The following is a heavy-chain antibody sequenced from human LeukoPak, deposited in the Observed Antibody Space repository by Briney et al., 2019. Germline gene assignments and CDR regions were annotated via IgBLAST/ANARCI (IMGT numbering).Heavy chain of an antibody. J-gene: IGHJ4*02. CDR2: IYYSGST. D-gene: IGHD1-26*01. CDR1: GASISSYY. V-gene: IGHV4-59*12. Sequence: SETLSLTCSVSGASISSYYWSWIRQPPGKGLEWIGYIYYSGSTNYNPSLKSRVTISVDTSKNQFSLKLSSVTAADTAVYYCARGGRWELRPFDYWGQGTLVTVSS. CDR3: ARGGRWELRPFDY.